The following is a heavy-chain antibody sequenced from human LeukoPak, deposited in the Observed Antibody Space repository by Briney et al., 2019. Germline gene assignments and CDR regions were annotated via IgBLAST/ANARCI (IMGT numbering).Heavy chain of an antibody. D-gene: IGHD4-17*01. CDR3: ARGVRGLRNDFYF. Sequence: SGALSLTCTVCGYSLSTGYNWGWVRQPPGKGAGGIANIYHSGSTSYNPSPQSRVTISVDTSKNQFSLMLSSVTATDTAIYYCARGVRGLRNDFYFWGQGTLVTVSS. CDR2: IYHSGST. CDR1: GYSLSTGYN. V-gene: IGHV4-38-2*02. J-gene: IGHJ4*02.